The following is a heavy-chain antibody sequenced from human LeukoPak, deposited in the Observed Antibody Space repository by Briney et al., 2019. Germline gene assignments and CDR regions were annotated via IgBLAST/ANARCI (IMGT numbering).Heavy chain of an antibody. CDR3: ARGITGITATGSE. J-gene: IGHJ4*02. Sequence: SETLSLTCGVYPGSCSGSYWNWIRQPPGKGLEWIGEVNYSGSPTYNPSLKGRISISVDTSKNQFSLMLNSVTAADTAVYYCARGITGITATGSEWGQGTLVTVSS. CDR1: PGSCSGSY. D-gene: IGHD6-13*01. CDR2: VNYSGSP. V-gene: IGHV4-34*01.